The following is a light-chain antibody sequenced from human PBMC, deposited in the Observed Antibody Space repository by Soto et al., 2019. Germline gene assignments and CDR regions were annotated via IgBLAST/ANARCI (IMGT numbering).Light chain of an antibody. Sequence: QSVLTQPPSVSGSPGQSITISCTGTSSDIGGYNYVSWYQHHPGKAPKAMIYEVSNRPSGVSHPFSGSKFGNTASLTISGLQAEDEADYYCTSYTTSYTRVFGGGTKLTVL. J-gene: IGLJ3*02. CDR3: TSYTTSYTRV. V-gene: IGLV2-14*01. CDR2: EVS. CDR1: SSDIGGYNY.